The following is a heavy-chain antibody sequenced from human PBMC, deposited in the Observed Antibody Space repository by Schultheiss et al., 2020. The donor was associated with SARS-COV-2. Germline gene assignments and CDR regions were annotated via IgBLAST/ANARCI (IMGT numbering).Heavy chain of an antibody. CDR1: GFTFSSYG. J-gene: IGHJ4*02. CDR3: ARDLRAVAVFGFDY. D-gene: IGHD6-19*01. V-gene: IGHV3-33*01. Sequence: GGSLRLSCAASGFTFSSYGMHWVRQAPGKGLEWVAVIWYEGINQYYADSVKGRFTISRDNSKNTLYLQINSLRAEDTAVYYCARDLRAVAVFGFDYWGQGTLVTVSS. CDR2: IWYEGINQ.